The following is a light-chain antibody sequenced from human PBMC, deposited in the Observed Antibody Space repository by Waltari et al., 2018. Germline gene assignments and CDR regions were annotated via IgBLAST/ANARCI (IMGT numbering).Light chain of an antibody. CDR1: QSVSSGY. CDR3: QQYGSSLLT. V-gene: IGKV3-20*01. Sequence: EIVLTQSPGTLSLSPGERVPLSCRASQSVSSGYLAWYQQKPGQAPRLLIYGASSRATGIPDRFSGSGSGTDFTLTISRLEPEDFAVYYCQQYGSSLLTFGGGTKVEIK. CDR2: GAS. J-gene: IGKJ4*01.